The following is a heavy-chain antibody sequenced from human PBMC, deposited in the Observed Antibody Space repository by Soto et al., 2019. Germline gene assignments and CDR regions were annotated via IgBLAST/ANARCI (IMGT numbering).Heavy chain of an antibody. J-gene: IGHJ6*02. Sequence: QITLKESGPTLVKPTQTLTLTCTFSGFSLSTSGVGVGWIRQPPGKALEWLALIYWNNDRRYSPSLKSRLTSPQDASKNQVVLTVNNMDPVDKATYYCAHTGPHFYGSGSIRGNGLDVWGQGTTVTVSS. D-gene: IGHD3-10*01. CDR1: GFSLSTSGVG. V-gene: IGHV2-5*01. CDR3: AHTGPHFYGSGSIRGNGLDV. CDR2: IYWNNDR.